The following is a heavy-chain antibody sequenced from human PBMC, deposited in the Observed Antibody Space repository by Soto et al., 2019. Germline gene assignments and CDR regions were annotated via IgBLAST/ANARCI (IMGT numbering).Heavy chain of an antibody. CDR1: GDTFSTYS. J-gene: IGHJ4*02. CDR3: ARGRSRYDRSGYYRPDY. V-gene: IGHV1-69*08. CDR2: IIPILGTP. D-gene: IGHD3-22*01. Sequence: SVKVSCKVSGDTFSTYSISWVRQAPGQGLEWLGGIIPILGTPSYAQRFQDRVTITADKSTSTAYMEVSSLRSEDTAVYYCARGRSRYDRSGYYRPDYWGQGTLVTVSS.